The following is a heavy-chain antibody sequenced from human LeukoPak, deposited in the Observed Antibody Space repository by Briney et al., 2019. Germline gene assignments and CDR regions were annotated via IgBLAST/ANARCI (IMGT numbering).Heavy chain of an antibody. V-gene: IGHV3-15*01. CDR2: IKSKTDGGTT. Sequence: GGSLRLSCAASGFTFSHAWMSWVRQAPGKGLEWVGRIKSKTDGGTTDYAAPVKGRFTISRDDSKNTLYLQMNSLKTEDTAVYYCTSPRVRKFGIAAAGTFAFDIWGQGTMVTVSS. J-gene: IGHJ3*02. CDR3: TSPRVRKFGIAAAGTFAFDI. CDR1: GFTFSHAW. D-gene: IGHD6-13*01.